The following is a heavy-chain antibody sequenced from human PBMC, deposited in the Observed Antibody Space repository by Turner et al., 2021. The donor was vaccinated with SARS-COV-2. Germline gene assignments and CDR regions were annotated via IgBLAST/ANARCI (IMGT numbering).Heavy chain of an antibody. CDR3: AKDIGSGYGDYFDY. D-gene: IGHD4-17*01. CDR1: GFTFDDYA. CDR2: ISWNSGSI. J-gene: IGHJ4*02. Sequence: EVRLVESGGGLVQPGRSLRLSCAASGFTFDDYAMHWVRQAPGKGLEWVSGISWNSGSIGYADSVKGRFTISRDNAKNSLYLQMNSLRAEDTALYYCAKDIGSGYGDYFDYWGQGTLVTVSS. V-gene: IGHV3-9*01.